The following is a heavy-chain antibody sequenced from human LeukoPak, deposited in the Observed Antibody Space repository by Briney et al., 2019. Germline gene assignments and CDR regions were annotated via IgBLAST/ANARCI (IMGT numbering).Heavy chain of an antibody. J-gene: IGHJ4*02. CDR2: IIPIFGTA. D-gene: IGHD3-22*01. Sequence: SVKVSCKASGGTFSSYAISWVRQAPGQGLEWMGGIIPIFGTANYAQKFQGRVTITTDESTSTAYMELSSLRSEDTAVYYCATSGKGSGYTVDYWGQGTLVTVSS. V-gene: IGHV1-69*05. CDR1: GGTFSSYA. CDR3: ATSGKGSGYTVDY.